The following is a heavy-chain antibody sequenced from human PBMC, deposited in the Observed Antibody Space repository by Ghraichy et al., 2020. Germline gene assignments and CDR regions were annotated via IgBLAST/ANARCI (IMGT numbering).Heavy chain of an antibody. J-gene: IGHJ4*02. CDR3: ARGVPAAAGTHFFDY. CDR1: GVTFSNSV. CDR2: IIFGIA. Sequence: SVKVSCKASGVTFSNSVMSWVRQAPGQGLEWMGGIIFGIANYAQNFQGRVTIGADTSTNTVYMELSSLRSQDTAIYYCARGVPAAAGTHFFDYWGQGTLGTVAA. D-gene: IGHD6-13*01. V-gene: IGHV1-69*10.